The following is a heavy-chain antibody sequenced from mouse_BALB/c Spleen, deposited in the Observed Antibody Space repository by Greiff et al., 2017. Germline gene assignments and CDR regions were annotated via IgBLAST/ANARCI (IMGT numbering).Heavy chain of an antibody. V-gene: IGHV1S16*01. CDR2: INPSNGGT. J-gene: IGHJ1*01. CDR3: TREGSTVVATNWYFDV. D-gene: IGHD1-1*01. Sequence: VQLQESGPELVKPGASVKLSCKASGYTFTSYYMYWVKQRPGQGLEWIGEINPSNGGTNFNEKFKSKATLTVDKSSSTAYMQLSSLTSEDSAVYYCTREGSTVVATNWYFDVWGAGTTVTVSS. CDR1: GYTFTSYY.